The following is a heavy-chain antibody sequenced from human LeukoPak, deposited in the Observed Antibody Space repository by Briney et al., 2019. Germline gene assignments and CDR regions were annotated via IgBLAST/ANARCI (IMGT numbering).Heavy chain of an antibody. V-gene: IGHV4-59*01. CDR3: ARVAARDNYYYYYMDV. CDR1: GGSISSYY. D-gene: IGHD6-6*01. CDR2: IYSSGST. Sequence: PSGTLSLTCTVSGGSISSYYCSWIRQPPGKGLEWIGYIYSSGSTSYNPSLRSRVTLSVDTSKNQFSLKLSSVTAADTAVYYCARVAARDNYYYYYMDVWGKGTTVTVSS. J-gene: IGHJ6*03.